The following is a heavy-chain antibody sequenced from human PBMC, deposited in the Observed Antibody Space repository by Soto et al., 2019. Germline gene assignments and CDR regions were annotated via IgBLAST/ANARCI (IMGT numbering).Heavy chain of an antibody. V-gene: IGHV3-66*01. CDR3: ARDYYDSSGTFDY. CDR1: GFTVSSNY. Sequence: PGGSLRLSCAASGFTVSSNYMSWVRRAPGKGLEWVSVIYSGGSTYYADSVKGRFTISRDNSKNTLYLQMNSLRAEDTAVYYCARDYYDSSGTFDYWGQGTLVTVSS. CDR2: IYSGGST. J-gene: IGHJ4*02. D-gene: IGHD3-22*01.